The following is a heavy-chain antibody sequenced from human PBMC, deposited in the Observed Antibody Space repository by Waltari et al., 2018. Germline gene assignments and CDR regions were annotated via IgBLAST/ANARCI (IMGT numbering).Heavy chain of an antibody. CDR2: FDPEDGET. Sequence: VQLVQSGAEVKKPGASVKVSCKVSGYTLHELSIHWVRQAPGKGLEWMGGFDPEDGETIYAQKFQGRVTMTEDTSTDTAYMELSSLRSEDTAVYYCATWGLFKYYFDYWGQGTLVTVSS. D-gene: IGHD3-10*01. CDR3: ATWGLFKYYFDY. CDR1: GYTLHELS. V-gene: IGHV1-24*01. J-gene: IGHJ4*02.